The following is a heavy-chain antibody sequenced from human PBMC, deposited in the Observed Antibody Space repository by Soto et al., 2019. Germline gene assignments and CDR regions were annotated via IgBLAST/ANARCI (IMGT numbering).Heavy chain of an antibody. CDR1: GGSISSGGYY. CDR3: ARGGRRSPGMDV. CDR2: IYYSGST. V-gene: IGHV4-31*03. Sequence: QVQLQESGPGLVKPSQTLSLTCTVSGGSISSGGYYWSWIRQHPGKGLEWIGYIYYSGSTYYNPSLKSRVTLAVDTSKNQFSLKLSSVTAADTAVYSCARGGRRSPGMDVWGQGTTVTVSS. J-gene: IGHJ6*02.